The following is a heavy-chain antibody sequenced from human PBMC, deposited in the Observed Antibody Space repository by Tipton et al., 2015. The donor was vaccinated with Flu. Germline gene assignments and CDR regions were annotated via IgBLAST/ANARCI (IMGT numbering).Heavy chain of an antibody. CDR2: TFYRSKWYN. Sequence: LVKPTQTLSLTCAISGDSVSSNSAAWNWIRQSPSRGLEWLGRTFYRSKWYNDYAVSVKSRITINPDTSKNQFSLQLDSVTPEDTAVYYCARDQEQWLVRRNWFDPWGQGTLVTVSS. D-gene: IGHD6-19*01. CDR3: ARDQEQWLVRRNWFDP. J-gene: IGHJ5*02. CDR1: GDSVSSNSAA. V-gene: IGHV6-1*01.